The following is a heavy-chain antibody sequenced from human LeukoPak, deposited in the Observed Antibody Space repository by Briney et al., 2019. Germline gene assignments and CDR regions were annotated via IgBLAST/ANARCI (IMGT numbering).Heavy chain of an antibody. J-gene: IGHJ4*02. Sequence: GGSLRLSCAASGFTFSDYYMSWIRQAPGKGLEWVSYISSSGSTIYYADSVEGRFTISRDNAKNSLYLQMNSLRAEDTAVYYCARVLSDYYDSSGYYYWGQGTLVTVSS. CDR2: ISSSGSTI. V-gene: IGHV3-11*01. CDR3: ARVLSDYYDSSGYYY. D-gene: IGHD3-22*01. CDR1: GFTFSDYY.